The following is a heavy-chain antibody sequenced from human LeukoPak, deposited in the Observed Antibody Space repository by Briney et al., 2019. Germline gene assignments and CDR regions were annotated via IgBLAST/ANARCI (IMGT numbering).Heavy chain of an antibody. CDR2: IWYDGSNK. CDR1: GFTFSSYG. Sequence: RGSLRLSCAASGFTFSSYGMHWVRQAPGKGLEWVAVIWYDGSNKYYADSVKGRFTISRDNSKNTLYLQMNSLRAEDTAVYYCARDVRKSTVAFDIWGQGTMVTVSS. V-gene: IGHV3-33*01. J-gene: IGHJ3*02. CDR3: ARDVRKSTVAFDI. D-gene: IGHD4-17*01.